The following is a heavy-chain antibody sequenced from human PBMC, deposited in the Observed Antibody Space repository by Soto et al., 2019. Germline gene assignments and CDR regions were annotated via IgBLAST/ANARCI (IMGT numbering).Heavy chain of an antibody. D-gene: IGHD6-19*01. V-gene: IGHV3-23*01. Sequence: EVQLLESGGGLVQPGGSLRLSCAASGFTFSNYAMSWVRQAPGKGLEWVSAISSSGGTTYYADSVKGRFTISRDNSKSTLYLQMNSLRAEDTAVYYCAQGLGSSGRYGMDVWGQGTTVTVSS. CDR2: ISSSGGTT. CDR3: AQGLGSSGRYGMDV. J-gene: IGHJ6*02. CDR1: GFTFSNYA.